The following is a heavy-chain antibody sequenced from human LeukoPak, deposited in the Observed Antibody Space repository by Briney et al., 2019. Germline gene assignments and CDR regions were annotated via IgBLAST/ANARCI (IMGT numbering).Heavy chain of an antibody. J-gene: IGHJ4*02. Sequence: ASVKVSCKASGYTFTGYYMHWVRQAPGQGLEWMGWINPNSGGTNHAQKFQGRVTMTRDTSISTAYMELSRLRSDDTAVYYCARDHGPDYYDSSGYHYWGQGTLVTVSS. CDR3: ARDHGPDYYDSSGYHY. CDR1: GYTFTGYY. D-gene: IGHD3-22*01. V-gene: IGHV1-2*02. CDR2: INPNSGGT.